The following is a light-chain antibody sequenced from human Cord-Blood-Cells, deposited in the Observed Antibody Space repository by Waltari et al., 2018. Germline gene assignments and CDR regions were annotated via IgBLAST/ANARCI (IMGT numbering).Light chain of an antibody. Sequence: DIVMTQSPDSLAVSLGERAPINCKSSQSVLYSSNNKNYFALYNQKPGQPPKLLIYWASTRESGVPDRFTGSGSGTDFTLTISSLQAEDVAVYYCQQYYSTPYTFGQGTKLEIK. J-gene: IGKJ2*01. CDR2: WAS. CDR1: QSVLYSSNNKNY. V-gene: IGKV4-1*01. CDR3: QQYYSTPYT.